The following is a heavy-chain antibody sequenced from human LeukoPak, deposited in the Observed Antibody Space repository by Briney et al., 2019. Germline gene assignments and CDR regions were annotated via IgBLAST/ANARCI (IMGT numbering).Heavy chain of an antibody. D-gene: IGHD6-19*01. CDR1: GYTFTSYG. CDR2: ISAYNGNT. V-gene: IGHV1-18*01. CDR3: ARGRGWYSSGWYDWFDP. J-gene: IGHJ5*02. Sequence: ASDNVSCKASGYTFTSYGISWVRQAPGPRLEWIGWISAYNGNTNYAQKLQGRVTMTTDTSTSTAYMELRSLRSDDTAVYYCARGRGWYSSGWYDWFDPWGQGTLVTVSS.